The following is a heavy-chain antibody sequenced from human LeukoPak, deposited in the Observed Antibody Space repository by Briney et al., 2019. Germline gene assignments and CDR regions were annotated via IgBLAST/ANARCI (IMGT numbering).Heavy chain of an antibody. CDR3: AKDKVPDSRWNFDV. J-gene: IGHJ4*02. CDR1: GFIFSTYS. Sequence: GGSLRLSCAASGFIFSTYSTNWVRQAPGKGLEWVSAISGGGGSTFYTDSVKGRFTISRDNSKNTLYLQLNSLRAEDTALYYCAKDKVPDSRWNFDVWGQGTLVTVSS. V-gene: IGHV3-23*01. D-gene: IGHD6-19*01. CDR2: ISGGGGST.